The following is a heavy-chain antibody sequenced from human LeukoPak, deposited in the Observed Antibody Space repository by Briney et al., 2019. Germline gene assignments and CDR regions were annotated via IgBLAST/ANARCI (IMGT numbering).Heavy chain of an antibody. V-gene: IGHV3-48*01. Sequence: PGGSLRLSCAASGFTFISYSMNWVRQAPGKGLEWVSYISSSSGFIYYADSVKGRFTISRDDAKNSLYLQMNSLRAEDTAVYYCARGPSGYHNTGGQGTLVTVSS. CDR1: GFTFISYS. J-gene: IGHJ4*02. CDR3: ARGPSGYHNT. CDR2: ISSSSGFI. D-gene: IGHD5-12*01.